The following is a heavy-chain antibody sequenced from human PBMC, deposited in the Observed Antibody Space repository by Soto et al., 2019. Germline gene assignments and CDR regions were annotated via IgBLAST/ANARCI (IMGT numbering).Heavy chain of an antibody. D-gene: IGHD6-6*01. J-gene: IGHJ4*02. CDR1: GFIFSSDW. CDR3: ARDRPGEQHYFDF. V-gene: IGHV3-74*03. CDR2: INTGGSGT. Sequence: EVQLVESGGGLVQPGGSLRLSCAACGFIFSSDWMHWVRQAPGGGLVWVSRINTGGSGTTYADSVKGRFTISSDKSKDTLYLQMNSLRAEDTAVYYCARDRPGEQHYFDFWGQGILVTVSS.